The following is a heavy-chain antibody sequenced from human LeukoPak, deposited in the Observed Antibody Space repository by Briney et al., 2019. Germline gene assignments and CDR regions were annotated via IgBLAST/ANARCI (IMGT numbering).Heavy chain of an antibody. CDR2: IYTSGST. CDR1: GGSISSGSYY. D-gene: IGHD3-22*01. CDR3: ARGTYYYDRFDY. V-gene: IGHV4-61*02. Sequence: SQTLSLTCTVSGGSISSGSYYWSWIRQPAGKGLEWIGRIYTSGSTNYNPSLKGRVTISVDTSKNQFSLKLSSVAAADTAVHYCARGTYYYDRFDYWGQGTLVTVSS. J-gene: IGHJ4*02.